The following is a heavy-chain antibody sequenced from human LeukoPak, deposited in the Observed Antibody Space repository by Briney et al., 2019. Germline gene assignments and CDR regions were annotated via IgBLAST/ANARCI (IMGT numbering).Heavy chain of an antibody. V-gene: IGHV3-21*06. D-gene: IGHD2-15*01. CDR1: GFTFSTYS. Sequence: GGSLRLSCAASGFTFSTYSMNWVRQAPGKGLEWVSSISSSSSYIYYADSVKGRFTISRDNAKNSLYLQMDSLRAEDTAVFYCAKSPEGYCSGGTCYLYFDYWGQGSLVTVSS. CDR3: AKSPEGYCSGGTCYLYFDY. J-gene: IGHJ4*02. CDR2: ISSSSSYI.